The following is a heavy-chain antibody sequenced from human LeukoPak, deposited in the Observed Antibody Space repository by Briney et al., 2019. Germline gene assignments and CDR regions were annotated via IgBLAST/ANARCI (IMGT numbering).Heavy chain of an antibody. J-gene: IGHJ3*02. CDR3: AHTNALYGDYVGAFDI. Sequence: ESGPTLVKPTQTLTLTCTFSGFSLRTSGVGVGWIRQPPGKALEWLTVIYWDEDKRYSPSLKSRLTITKENSKNQVALTMTNMDPGDTATYYCAHTNALYGDYVGAFDIWGQGTMVTVSS. CDR2: IYWDEDK. CDR1: GFSLRTSGVG. V-gene: IGHV2-5*02. D-gene: IGHD4-17*01.